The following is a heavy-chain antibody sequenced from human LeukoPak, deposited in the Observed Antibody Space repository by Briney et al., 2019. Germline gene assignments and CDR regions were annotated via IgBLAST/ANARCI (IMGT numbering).Heavy chain of an antibody. CDR1: GGSISSGGYY. J-gene: IGHJ4*02. Sequence: PSETLSLTCTVSGGSISSGGYYWSWIRRPPGKGLEWIGYIYHSGSTYYNPSLKSRVTISVDTSKNQFSLKLSSVTAADTAVYYCARDGAAVAGIWGQGTLVTVSS. CDR3: ARDGAAVAGI. D-gene: IGHD6-19*01. V-gene: IGHV4-30-2*01. CDR2: IYHSGST.